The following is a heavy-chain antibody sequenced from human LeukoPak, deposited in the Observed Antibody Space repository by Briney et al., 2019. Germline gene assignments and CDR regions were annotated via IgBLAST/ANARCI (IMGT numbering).Heavy chain of an antibody. CDR3: ARDETYCTNGVCYPNSDFDY. J-gene: IGHJ4*02. CDR1: GYTFTGYY. CDR2: ISAYNGNT. Sequence: GASVKVSCKASGYTFTGYYMHWVRQAPGQGLEWMGWISAYNGNTNYAQKLQGRVTMTTDTSTSTAYMELRSLRSDDTAVYYCARDETYCTNGVCYPNSDFDYWGQGTLVTVSS. V-gene: IGHV1-18*04. D-gene: IGHD2-8*01.